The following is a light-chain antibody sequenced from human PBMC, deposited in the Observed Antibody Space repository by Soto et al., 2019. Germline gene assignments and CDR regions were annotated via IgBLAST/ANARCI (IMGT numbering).Light chain of an antibody. Sequence: IQMTQSPSSLSASVGDRVTITCRASQSISSCLNWYQQKPGKAPNLLIYGASNLQSGVPSRFSGSASGRDFILTFSSLPPEDFTTCECQEVYAAPVTFGQGTKVEIK. CDR2: GAS. CDR3: QEVYAAPVT. CDR1: QSISSC. V-gene: IGKV1-39*01. J-gene: IGKJ1*01.